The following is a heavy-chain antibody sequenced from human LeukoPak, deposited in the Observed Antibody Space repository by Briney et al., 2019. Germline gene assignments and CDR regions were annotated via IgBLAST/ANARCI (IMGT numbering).Heavy chain of an antibody. CDR3: ARQVFSSYVFDY. CDR1: GYAFTDYY. J-gene: IGHJ4*02. D-gene: IGHD6-6*01. CDR2: INPNSGGT. V-gene: IGHV1-2*02. Sequence: GASVTVSCKASGYAFTDYYMLWVRQAPGQGLEAMGWINPNSGGTNYAQMLQGRVTMTRDTSMSTAYMELSRLTSDDTAVYYCARQVFSSYVFDYWGQGALVTVSS.